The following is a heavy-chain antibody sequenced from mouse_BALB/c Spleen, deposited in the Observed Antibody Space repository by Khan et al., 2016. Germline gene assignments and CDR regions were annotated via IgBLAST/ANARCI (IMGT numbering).Heavy chain of an antibody. Sequence: QVQLQQSGAELAKPGASVKMSCKASGYTFPTYWMHWVKQRPGQGLEWIGYINPSTGYTEYNQKFKDKATLTADKSSSTAYMQLSSLTSEDSAVYYCATDLDYWGQNTTLTVSS. J-gene: IGHJ2*01. CDR2: INPSTGYT. CDR3: ATDLDY. V-gene: IGHV1-7*01. CDR1: GYTFPTYW.